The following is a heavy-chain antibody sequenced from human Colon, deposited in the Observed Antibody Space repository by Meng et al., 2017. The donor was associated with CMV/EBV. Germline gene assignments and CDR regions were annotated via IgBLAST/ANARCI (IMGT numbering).Heavy chain of an antibody. V-gene: IGHV3-21*01. CDR2: IISSSNYK. D-gene: IGHD3-9*01. Sequence: CLASGFSFDSYSMNWVRQSPARGLEWVSSIISSSNYKFYADSVKGRFTISRDNAKNSVYLQMDSLRVEDTAVYYCATDLLTGAFFDHWGQGALVTVSS. J-gene: IGHJ4*02. CDR1: GFSFDSYS. CDR3: ATDLLTGAFFDH.